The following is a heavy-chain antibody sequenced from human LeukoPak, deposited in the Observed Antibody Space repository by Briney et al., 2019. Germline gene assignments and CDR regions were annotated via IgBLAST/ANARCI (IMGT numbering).Heavy chain of an antibody. Sequence: GGSLRLSCAASGFTFSVYPMNWVRQAPGKGLEWLSNIRDSGAEMYYPDSVKGRFTITRDNAKNSLYLQMDGLRVEDTAVYFCARDHNWAFDFWGQGTLVTVSS. CDR2: IRDSGAEM. CDR1: GFTFSVYP. D-gene: IGHD1-1*01. V-gene: IGHV3-48*01. J-gene: IGHJ4*02. CDR3: ARDHNWAFDF.